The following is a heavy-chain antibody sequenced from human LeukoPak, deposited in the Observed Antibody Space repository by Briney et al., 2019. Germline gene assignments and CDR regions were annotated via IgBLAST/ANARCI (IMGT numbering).Heavy chain of an antibody. V-gene: IGHV3-23*01. D-gene: IGHD1-26*01. CDR2: ITRTGSNT. CDR3: AKDMGGRLGP. Sequence: GSLRLSCAATGFTISSSATTWVRQAPGKGLDWVSTITRTGSNTFYADSVKGRFTISRDNSNNTLYLQMNSLRVEDTAIYFCAKDMGGRLGPWGQGTLVTVSS. J-gene: IGHJ5*02. CDR1: GFTISSSA.